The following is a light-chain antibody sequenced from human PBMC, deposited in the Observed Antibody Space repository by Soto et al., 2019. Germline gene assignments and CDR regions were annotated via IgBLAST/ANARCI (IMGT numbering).Light chain of an antibody. CDR1: QSVSSSH. J-gene: IGKJ1*01. CDR3: QQYGSSPPWT. CDR2: GAS. Sequence: EIVLTQSPGTLSLSPGERATLSCRASQSVSSSHLAWYQQKPGQAPRLLMYGASRRATGIPDRFSGSGSGTDFPLTISSLEPEDFAVYYCQQYGSSPPWTFGQGTKVEIK. V-gene: IGKV3-20*01.